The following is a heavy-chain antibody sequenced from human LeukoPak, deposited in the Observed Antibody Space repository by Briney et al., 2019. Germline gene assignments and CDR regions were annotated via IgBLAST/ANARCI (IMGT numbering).Heavy chain of an antibody. CDR2: IYYSGST. D-gene: IGHD6-19*01. CDR1: GGSVSSGYDY. Sequence: SETLSLTCTVSGGSVSSGYDYWSWIRQPPGKGLEWIGYIYYSGSTNYNPSLKSRVTISVDTSKNQFSLKLSYVTAADTAVYYCARPCISGWYGTFDIWGQGTLVTVSS. V-gene: IGHV4-61*01. CDR3: ARPCISGWYGTFDI. J-gene: IGHJ3*02.